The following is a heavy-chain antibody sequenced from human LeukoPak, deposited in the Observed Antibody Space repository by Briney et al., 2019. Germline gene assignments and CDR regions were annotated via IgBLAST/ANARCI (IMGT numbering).Heavy chain of an antibody. CDR2: INPNNGGT. CDR3: ARAHSSSWPMYYFDY. J-gene: IGHJ4*02. CDR1: GYTFTGYY. Sequence: ASVKVSCKASGYTFTGYYMHWVRQAPGQGLEWMGWINPNNGGTNYAQKFQGRVTMTRDTSISTAYMELSRLRSDDTAVYYCARAHSSSWPMYYFDYWGQGTLVTVSS. D-gene: IGHD6-13*01. V-gene: IGHV1-2*02.